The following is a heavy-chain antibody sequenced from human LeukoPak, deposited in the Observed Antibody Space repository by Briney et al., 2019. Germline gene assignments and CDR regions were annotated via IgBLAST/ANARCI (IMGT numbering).Heavy chain of an antibody. CDR2: INHSGST. V-gene: IGHV4-34*01. D-gene: IGHD2-8*01. J-gene: IGHJ6*03. Sequence: SETLSLTCAVYGGSFSGYYWSWIRQPPGKRLEWIGEINHSGSTNYNPSLKSRVTISVDTSKNQFSLKLSSVTAADTAVYYCARHRKGGPNGQRAFYYYYYYMDVWGKGTTVTISS. CDR1: GGSFSGYY. CDR3: ARHRKGGPNGQRAFYYYYYYMDV.